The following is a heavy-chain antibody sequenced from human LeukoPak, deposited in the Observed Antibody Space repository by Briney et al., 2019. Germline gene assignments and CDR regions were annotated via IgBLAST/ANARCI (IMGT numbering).Heavy chain of an antibody. CDR3: ARVMGPAAPYYFDY. CDR1: GFTSSSYA. D-gene: IGHD2-2*01. Sequence: SGGSLRLSCAASGFTSSSYAMHWVRQAPGKGLEYVSAISSNGGSTYYANSVKGRFTISRDNSKNTLYLQMGSLRAEDMAVYYCARVMGPAAPYYFDYWGQGTLVTVSS. J-gene: IGHJ4*02. CDR2: ISSNGGST. V-gene: IGHV3-64*01.